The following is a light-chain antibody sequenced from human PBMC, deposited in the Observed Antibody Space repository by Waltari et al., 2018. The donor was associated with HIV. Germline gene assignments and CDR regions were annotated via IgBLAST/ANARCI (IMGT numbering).Light chain of an antibody. Sequence: EIVLTQSPGTLSLSPGERATLSCRASQSVSKNYLAWYQKKSGQAPRLLIYGASSRATGIADRFSGSGSGTDFTLTISRLEPEDFAVYYCQQYGSSPCTFGTGTKVDVK. CDR2: GAS. CDR3: QQYGSSPCT. CDR1: QSVSKNY. J-gene: IGKJ3*01. V-gene: IGKV3-20*01.